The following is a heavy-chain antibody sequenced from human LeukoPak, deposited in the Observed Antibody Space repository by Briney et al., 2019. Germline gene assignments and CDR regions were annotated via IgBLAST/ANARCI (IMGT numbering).Heavy chain of an antibody. V-gene: IGHV3-33*03. Sequence: GRSLRLSCAGSRFTFSSYAMHWVRQARDKGLEWVALIWYDGSNKYYADSVKGRFSISRDNSKNTLSLQMNSLRVEDTALYYCAKQYDFWSGPDYWGQGTLVTVSS. J-gene: IGHJ4*02. D-gene: IGHD3-3*01. CDR1: RFTFSSYA. CDR3: AKQYDFWSGPDY. CDR2: IWYDGSNK.